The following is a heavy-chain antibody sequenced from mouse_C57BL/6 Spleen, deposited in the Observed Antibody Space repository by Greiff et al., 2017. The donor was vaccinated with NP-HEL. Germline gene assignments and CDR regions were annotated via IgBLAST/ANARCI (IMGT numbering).Heavy chain of an antibody. J-gene: IGHJ3*01. D-gene: IGHD4-1*01. CDR2: IDPSDSET. Sequence: QVQLQQPGAELVRPGSSVKLSCKASGYTFTSYWMHWVKQRPIQGLEWIGNIDPSDSETHYNQKFKDKATLTVDKSSSTAYMQLSSLTSEDSAVYYCARGELGRGFWFAYWGQGTLVTVSA. V-gene: IGHV1-52*01. CDR3: ARGELGRGFWFAY. CDR1: GYTFTSYW.